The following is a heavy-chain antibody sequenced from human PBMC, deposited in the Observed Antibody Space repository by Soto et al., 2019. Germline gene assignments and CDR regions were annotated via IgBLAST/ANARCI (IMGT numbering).Heavy chain of an antibody. CDR1: GYTFTSYG. D-gene: IGHD2-15*01. Sequence: QVQLVQSGAEVKKPGASVKVSCKASGYTFTSYGISWVRQAPGQGLEWMGWISAYNGNTNYAQKLQGRVTMTTDTSTSTAYMLLRSLRSDDTAVYYCAPPSFAGPMDCSGGSCHLSYGGQGTLVTGSS. CDR2: ISAYNGNT. CDR3: APPSFAGPMDCSGGSCHLSY. V-gene: IGHV1-18*01. J-gene: IGHJ4*02.